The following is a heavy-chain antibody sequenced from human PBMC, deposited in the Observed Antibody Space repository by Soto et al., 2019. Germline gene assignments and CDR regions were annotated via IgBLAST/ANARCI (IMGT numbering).Heavy chain of an antibody. D-gene: IGHD6-19*01. J-gene: IGHJ6*02. V-gene: IGHV1-69*13. CDR1: RVAFSKFI. Sequence: SVKVSCKASRVAFSKFIVTWVRQAPGLGLEWVGGIIPIFGTANYAQKFQGKVTITADESTSTSYMEVNNLRSEDTAVYYCAKVRYSSPMGYYYGMDVWGQGTTVTVSS. CDR3: AKVRYSSPMGYYYGMDV. CDR2: IIPIFGTA.